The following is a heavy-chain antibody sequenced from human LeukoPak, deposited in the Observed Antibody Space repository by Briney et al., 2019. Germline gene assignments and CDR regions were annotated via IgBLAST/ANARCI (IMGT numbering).Heavy chain of an antibody. CDR1: GGSIGSGGYY. V-gene: IGHV4-31*03. J-gene: IGHJ6*02. CDR2: IHYSGST. D-gene: IGHD4-17*01. Sequence: SETLSLTCTVSGGSIGSGGYYWSWIRQHPGKGLEWIGYIHYSGSTYYNPSLKSRVTISVDTSKNQFSLKLSSVTAADTAVYYCAREPYGDYGMDVWGQGTTVTVSS. CDR3: AREPYGDYGMDV.